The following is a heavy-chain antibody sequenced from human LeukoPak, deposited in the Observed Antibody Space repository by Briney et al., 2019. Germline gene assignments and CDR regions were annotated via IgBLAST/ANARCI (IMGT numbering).Heavy chain of an antibody. Sequence: ASVKVSCKVSGYTLTELSMHWVRQAPGKGLEWMGGFDPEDGETIYAQKFQGRVTMTEDTSTDTAYMELSSLRSEDTAVYYCATGQGIVVVTAKQGDAFDIWGQGTMVTVSS. CDR1: GYTLTELS. CDR2: FDPEDGET. J-gene: IGHJ3*02. V-gene: IGHV1-24*01. CDR3: ATGQGIVVVTAKQGDAFDI. D-gene: IGHD2-21*02.